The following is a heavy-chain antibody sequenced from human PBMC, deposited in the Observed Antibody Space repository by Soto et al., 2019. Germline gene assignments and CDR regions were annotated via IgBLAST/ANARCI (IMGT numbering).Heavy chain of an antibody. J-gene: IGHJ3*02. CDR3: ARDHCSGGSCYDRAFDI. V-gene: IGHV4-30-2*01. CDR2: IYHSGST. D-gene: IGHD2-15*01. Sequence: SETLSLTCAVSGGSISSGGYSWSWIRQPPGKGLEWIGYIYHSGSTYYNPSLKSRVTISVDRSKDQFSLKLSSVTAADTAVYYCARDHCSGGSCYDRAFDIWGQGTMVTVSS. CDR1: GGSISSGGYS.